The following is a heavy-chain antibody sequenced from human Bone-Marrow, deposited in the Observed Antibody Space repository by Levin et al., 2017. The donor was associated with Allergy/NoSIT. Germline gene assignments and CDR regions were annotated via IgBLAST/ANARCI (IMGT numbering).Heavy chain of an antibody. CDR2: IWYDGSNK. CDR3: ARAGYHQQQLAYYYYGMDV. D-gene: IGHD6-13*01. V-gene: IGHV3-33*01. CDR1: GFTFSSYG. J-gene: IGHJ6*02. Sequence: GGSLRLSCAASGFTFSSYGMHWVRQAPGKGLEWVAVIWYDGSNKYYADSVKGRFTISRDNSKNTLYLQMNSLRAEDTAVYYCARAGYHQQQLAYYYYGMDVWGHGTTVTVSS.